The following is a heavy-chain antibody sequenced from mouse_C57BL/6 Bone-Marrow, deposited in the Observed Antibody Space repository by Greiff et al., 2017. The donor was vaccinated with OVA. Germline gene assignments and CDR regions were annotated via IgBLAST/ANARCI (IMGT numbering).Heavy chain of an antibody. D-gene: IGHD2-10*02. Sequence: QVQLQQSGAELVKPGASVKISCKASGYAFSSYWMNWVKQRPGKGLEWIGQIYPGGGDTNYNGKMKGKATLTADKAYSTAYMQLSSLTSEDSTIYICAREQMPYCNYENPAMDYWGRGTSVTVSS. CDR3: AREQMPYCNYENPAMDY. V-gene: IGHV1-80*01. CDR2: IYPGGGDT. CDR1: GYAFSSYW. J-gene: IGHJ4*01.